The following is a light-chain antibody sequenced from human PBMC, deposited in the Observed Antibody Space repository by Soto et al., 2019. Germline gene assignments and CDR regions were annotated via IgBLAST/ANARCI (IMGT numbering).Light chain of an antibody. Sequence: QLVLTQSPSASASLGASVKLTCTLSSGHSSYAIAWHQQQPEKGPRYLMNLNSDGSHSKGDGIPDRFSGSSSGAERYLTISSLQHEDEADYYCQTWGTGIQVFGGGTKLTVL. CDR1: SGHSSYA. CDR2: LNSDGSH. V-gene: IGLV4-69*01. CDR3: QTWGTGIQV. J-gene: IGLJ2*01.